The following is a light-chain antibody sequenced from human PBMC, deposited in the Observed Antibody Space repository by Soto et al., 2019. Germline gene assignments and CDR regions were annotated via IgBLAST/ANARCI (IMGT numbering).Light chain of an antibody. CDR1: QTVNSRH. J-gene: IGKJ2*01. CDR3: QQFDGSRPAFT. Sequence: ESLLTQSPGTLSLSPGERATLSCRASQTVNSRHLNWYQHKHCQSPRLLIYGASSRAAGIPDRFSGSRSGADFSLTITRLEPEDSAVYYCQQFDGSRPAFTFGQGTKLEI. CDR2: GAS. V-gene: IGKV3-20*01.